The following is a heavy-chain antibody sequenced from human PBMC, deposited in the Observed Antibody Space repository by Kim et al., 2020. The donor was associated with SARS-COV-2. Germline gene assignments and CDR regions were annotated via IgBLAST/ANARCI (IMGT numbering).Heavy chain of an antibody. V-gene: IGHV3-23*01. CDR3: AKWSDAASSTFDS. D-gene: IGHD6-6*01. J-gene: IGHJ4*02. Sequence: YADSSRGRFTMSRANSMTTLYLQMNSLRAEDTAVYYCAKWSDAASSTFDSWGQGPLATVPS.